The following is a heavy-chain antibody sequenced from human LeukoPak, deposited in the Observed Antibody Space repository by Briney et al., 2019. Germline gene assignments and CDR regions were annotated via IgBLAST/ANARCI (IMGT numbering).Heavy chain of an antibody. V-gene: IGHV3-74*01. Sequence: GGSLRLSCAASGFTFSSYWMHWVRQAPGKGLVWVSRINGDGSSTRYADSVKGRFTISRDNAKDTLYLQLNSLRAEDTAVYYCARVRAYCGGDCYLDYWGQGTLVTVSS. J-gene: IGHJ4*02. CDR3: ARVRAYCGGDCYLDY. CDR2: INGDGSST. CDR1: GFTFSSYW. D-gene: IGHD2-21*02.